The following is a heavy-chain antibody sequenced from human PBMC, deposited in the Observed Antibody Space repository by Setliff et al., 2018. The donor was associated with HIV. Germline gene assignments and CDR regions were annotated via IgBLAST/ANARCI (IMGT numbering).Heavy chain of an antibody. J-gene: IGHJ5*02. V-gene: IGHV3-11*04. Sequence: PGGSLRLSCAASGFTFSDFYMSWIRQAPGKGLEWIAYISGTGNTVYHSASVRGRFSISRDNANRSVSLEMRSLRGDDTAVYFCARGWQHVIPFDHWGQGTLVTVSS. D-gene: IGHD6-6*01. CDR2: ISGTGNTV. CDR1: GFTFSDFY. CDR3: ARGWQHVIPFDH.